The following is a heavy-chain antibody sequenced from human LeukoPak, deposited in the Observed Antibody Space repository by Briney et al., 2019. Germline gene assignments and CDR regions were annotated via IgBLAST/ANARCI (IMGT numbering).Heavy chain of an antibody. Sequence: QTGGSLRLSCAASGFTFSSYAMSWVRQAPGKGLEWVSAISGSGGSTYYADSVKGRFTISRDNSKNTLYLQMNSLRAEDTAVYYCAKDVTDSGYSSGWFMYYYYYYGMDVWGQGTTVTVSS. CDR1: GFTFSSYA. CDR3: AKDVTDSGYSSGWFMYYYYYYGMDV. CDR2: ISGSGGST. V-gene: IGHV3-23*01. J-gene: IGHJ6*02. D-gene: IGHD6-19*01.